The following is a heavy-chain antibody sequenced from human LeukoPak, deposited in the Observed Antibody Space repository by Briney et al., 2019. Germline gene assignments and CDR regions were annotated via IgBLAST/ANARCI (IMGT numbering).Heavy chain of an antibody. CDR1: GGSFSGYY. J-gene: IGHJ6*02. Sequence: TASETLSLTCAVYGGSFSGYYWSWIRQPPGKGLEWIGEINHSGSTNYNPSLKSRVTISVDTSKNQFSLKLSSMTAADTAVYYCARSPRYYYYGMDVWGQGTTVTVSS. CDR3: ARSPRYYYYGMDV. V-gene: IGHV4-34*01. CDR2: INHSGST.